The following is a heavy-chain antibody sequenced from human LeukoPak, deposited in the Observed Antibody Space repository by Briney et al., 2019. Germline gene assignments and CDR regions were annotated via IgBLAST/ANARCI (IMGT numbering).Heavy chain of an antibody. Sequence: SETLSLTCTVSGGSISSSSYYWGWIRQPPGKGLEWIGSIYYSGSTYYNPSLKSRVTISVDTSKNQFSLKLSSVTAADTAVYYCARHLPSITIFGVVSWFDPWGQGTLVTVSS. CDR2: IYYSGST. CDR1: GGSISSSSYY. CDR3: ARHLPSITIFGVVSWFDP. V-gene: IGHV4-39*01. J-gene: IGHJ5*02. D-gene: IGHD3-3*01.